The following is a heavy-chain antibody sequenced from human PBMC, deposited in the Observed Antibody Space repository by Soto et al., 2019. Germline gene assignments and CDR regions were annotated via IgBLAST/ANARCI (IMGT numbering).Heavy chain of an antibody. CDR3: ARDGEGPGKRYFYVLAV. V-gene: IGHV3-48*01. J-gene: IGHJ6*02. Sequence: EVQLVESGGGLVEPGESLRLSCAVSGFPFSSYSMSWVRQAPGKGLEWVSYISRSGDVIKYADSVKGRFTISRDNGKNSLFLKMKSLGAEATACYYCARDGEGPGKRYFYVLAVGGQGTTVT. CDR1: GFPFSSYS. D-gene: IGHD3-9*01. CDR2: ISRSGDVI.